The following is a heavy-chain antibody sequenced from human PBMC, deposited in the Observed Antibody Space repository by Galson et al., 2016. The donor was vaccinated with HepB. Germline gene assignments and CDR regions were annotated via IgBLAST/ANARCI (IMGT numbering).Heavy chain of an antibody. CDR3: ARDGISSLDQ. CDR1: GFTFSSYG. J-gene: IGHJ4*02. CDR2: ITPEGSDT. Sequence: SLRLSCAASGFTFSSYGMHWVRQAPGKGLDWVALITPEGSDTYYADAVKGRFTIFRDNSKNTLSLQMNSLRAEDTAIYYCARDGISSLDQWGQGILVTVSS. V-gene: IGHV3-30*03. D-gene: IGHD2/OR15-2a*01.